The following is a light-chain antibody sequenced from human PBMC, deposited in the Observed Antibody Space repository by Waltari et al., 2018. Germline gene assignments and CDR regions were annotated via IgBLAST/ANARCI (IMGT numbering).Light chain of an antibody. CDR2: AAS. Sequence: DIEMTQSPSSLSASVGDRVTITCRASQSIGGNLNWYQQTPGRAPKVLVYAASSVQSGVPSRFSGRGSGTDFTRTISSLQPEDFATYYCQQSYSTPWTFGQGTKVEIK. J-gene: IGKJ1*01. V-gene: IGKV1-39*01. CDR1: QSIGGN. CDR3: QQSYSTPWT.